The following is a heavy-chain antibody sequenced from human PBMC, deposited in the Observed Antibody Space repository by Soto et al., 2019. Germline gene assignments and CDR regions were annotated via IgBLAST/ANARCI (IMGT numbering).Heavy chain of an antibody. V-gene: IGHV3-33*01. D-gene: IGHD2-2*01. CDR3: ARGLTPMPPSEGGY. J-gene: IGHJ4*02. CDR2: IWYDGSNR. CDR1: GFTFSSYG. Sequence: PGGSLRLSCAASGFTFSSYGMHWVRQAPGKGLEWVAVIWYDGSNRYYGESVKGRFTISRDNSKNTLYLQKNSLRAEDTVVSHCARGLTPMPPSEGGYRGPAPLLTVSS.